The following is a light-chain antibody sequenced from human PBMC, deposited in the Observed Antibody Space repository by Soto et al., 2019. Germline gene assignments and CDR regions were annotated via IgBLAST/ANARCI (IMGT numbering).Light chain of an antibody. Sequence: QSALTQPASVSASPGQSITISCTGTSSVVGGYNYVAWYQQHPDKAPKLLIYDVTNRPSGVSIRFSGSKSGDTASLTISGLLPEDEADYYCTSYTSIYTYVFGTGTKVTVL. J-gene: IGLJ1*01. CDR3: TSYTSIYTYV. V-gene: IGLV2-14*01. CDR1: SSVVGGYNY. CDR2: DVT.